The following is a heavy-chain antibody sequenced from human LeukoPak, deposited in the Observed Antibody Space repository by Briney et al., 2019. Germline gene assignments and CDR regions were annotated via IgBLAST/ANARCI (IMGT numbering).Heavy chain of an antibody. CDR3: AMNWGTGRTLDY. V-gene: IGHV4-34*01. Sequence: PSETLSLTCAVYGGSFSSYYWSWIRQPPGKGLEWIGEINHSGSTNYNPSLKSRVTISVDTSKNQFSLKLSSVTAADTAVYYCAMNWGTGRTLDYWGQGTPVTVSS. J-gene: IGHJ4*02. CDR1: GGSFSSYY. CDR2: INHSGST. D-gene: IGHD7-27*01.